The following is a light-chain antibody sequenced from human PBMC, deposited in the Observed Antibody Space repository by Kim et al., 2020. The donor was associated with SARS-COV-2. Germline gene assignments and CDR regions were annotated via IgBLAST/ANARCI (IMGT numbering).Light chain of an antibody. J-gene: IGKJ4*01. CDR2: AVT. CDR1: QGISDS. V-gene: IGKV1-NL1*01. CDR3: QQYRLRPPT. Sequence: ASVGDQVTITCRASQGISDSLAWYQQQPGKAPKFLFYAVTNLDSGVPSRFSGSASGTTYTLTINSLQPEDFGTYICQQYRLRPPTFGGGTKVDIK.